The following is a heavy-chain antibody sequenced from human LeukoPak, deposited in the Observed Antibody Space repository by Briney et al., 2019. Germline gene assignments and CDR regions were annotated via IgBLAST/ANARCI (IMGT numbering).Heavy chain of an antibody. Sequence: PGGSLRLSCAASGFTFSSYDMHWVRQATGKGLEWVSAIGTAGDTYYPGSVKGRFTISRDNSKNTLFLQMNSLRVEDTAVYSCTRGPRPLRYCSGGSCPSYYSGMDVWGLGTTVTVSS. CDR1: GFTFSSYD. J-gene: IGHJ6*02. D-gene: IGHD2-15*01. CDR3: TRGPRPLRYCSGGSCPSYYSGMDV. V-gene: IGHV3-13*01. CDR2: IGTAGDT.